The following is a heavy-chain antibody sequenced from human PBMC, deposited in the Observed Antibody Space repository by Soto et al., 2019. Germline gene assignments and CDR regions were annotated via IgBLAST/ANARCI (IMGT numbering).Heavy chain of an antibody. CDR3: ASVWNYMPAKYYGMDV. D-gene: IGHD1-7*01. Sequence: GASVKVSCKASGYTFTSYYMHWVRQAPGQGLEWMGIINPSGGSTSYAQKFQGRVTMTRDTSTSTVYMELSSLRSEDTAVYYCASVWNYMPAKYYGMDVWGQGTTVTVSS. J-gene: IGHJ6*02. CDR2: INPSGGST. V-gene: IGHV1-46*01. CDR1: GYTFTSYY.